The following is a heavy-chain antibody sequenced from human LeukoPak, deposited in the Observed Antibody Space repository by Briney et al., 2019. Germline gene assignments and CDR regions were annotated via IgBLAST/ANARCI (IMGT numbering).Heavy chain of an antibody. V-gene: IGHV4-61*02. CDR1: GDSISSGSYY. D-gene: IGHD3-10*01. J-gene: IGHJ5*02. Sequence: SETLSLTCTVSGDSISSGSYYWSWLRQPAGKGLEWIGRIYGSGSTDYNPSLKSRLTISIDTPKNQFSLHLNSVTAADTAVYYCARTFDYYGSGSYYTGNWFDPWGQGTLVTVSS. CDR3: ARTFDYYGSGSYYTGNWFDP. CDR2: IYGSGST.